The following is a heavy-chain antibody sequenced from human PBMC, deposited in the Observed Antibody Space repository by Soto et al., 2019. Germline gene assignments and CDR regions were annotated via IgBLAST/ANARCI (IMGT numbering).Heavy chain of an antibody. Sequence: QVHLVQPGAEVKKPGASVKVSCKGSGYTFTSYGITWVRQAPGQGLEWMGWISAHNGNTDYAQKLQGRVTVTRDTSTSTAYMELRSLRSDDTAVYYCARGRFGDYWGQGALVTLSS. D-gene: IGHD3-10*01. CDR2: ISAHNGNT. V-gene: IGHV1-18*01. J-gene: IGHJ4*02. CDR1: GYTFTSYG. CDR3: ARGRFGDY.